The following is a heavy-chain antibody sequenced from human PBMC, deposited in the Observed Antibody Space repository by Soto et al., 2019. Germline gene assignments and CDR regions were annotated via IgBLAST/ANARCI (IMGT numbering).Heavy chain of an antibody. J-gene: IGHJ4*02. CDR3: AKEKPTTTCFDS. Sequence: EVQLLESGGRLVQPGGSLRLSCVASGFSFSTYPMTWVRQAPGKGLEWVSLISGSGTNTYYAESVKGRFTISRDNSQNTLYLQMITLRAEDTAVYYCAKEKPTTTCFDSWGQGTLVTVSS. V-gene: IGHV3-23*01. CDR1: GFSFSTYP. CDR2: ISGSGTNT. D-gene: IGHD1-1*01.